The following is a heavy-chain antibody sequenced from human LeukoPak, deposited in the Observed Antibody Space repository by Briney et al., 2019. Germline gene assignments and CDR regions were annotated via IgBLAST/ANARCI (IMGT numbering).Heavy chain of an antibody. V-gene: IGHV5-51*01. D-gene: IGHD4-17*01. J-gene: IGHJ3*02. Sequence: GESLKISCKGSGYSFTSYWIGWVRQMPGKGLDWMGIIYPGDSDTRYSPSFQGQVTISADKSISTAYLQWSSLKASDTAMYYCARVPATVTTVGAFDIWGQGTMVTVSS. CDR2: IYPGDSDT. CDR3: ARVPATVTTVGAFDI. CDR1: GYSFTSYW.